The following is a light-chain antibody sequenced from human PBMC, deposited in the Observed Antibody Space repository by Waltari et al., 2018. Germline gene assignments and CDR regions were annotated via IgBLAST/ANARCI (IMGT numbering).Light chain of an antibody. CDR2: EVS. Sequence: QSALTQPASVSGSPGQSITISCTGTTSDVGGYNYVSWYQQHPGKAPKLMIYEVSNRPSGVSSRFSGSKSGNTASLTISGLQAEDEADYYCSSYTSSSTPIFGGGTKLTVL. CDR1: TSDVGGYNY. CDR3: SSYTSSSTPI. J-gene: IGLJ2*01. V-gene: IGLV2-14*01.